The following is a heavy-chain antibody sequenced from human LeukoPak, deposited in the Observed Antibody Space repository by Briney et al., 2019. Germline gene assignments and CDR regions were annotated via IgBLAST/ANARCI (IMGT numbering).Heavy chain of an antibody. V-gene: IGHV3-23*05. D-gene: IGHD4-17*01. Sequence: GGSRRLSCAASGFTFSSYAMTWVRQAPGKGLEWVSGISKSGNNTYYADSVAGRLTISRDNSKNTLYLQMNSLRADDTAVYYCAAAVTTGRAEHYWGQGTLVTVSS. CDR1: GFTFSSYA. J-gene: IGHJ4*02. CDR3: AAAVTTGRAEHY. CDR2: ISKSGNNT.